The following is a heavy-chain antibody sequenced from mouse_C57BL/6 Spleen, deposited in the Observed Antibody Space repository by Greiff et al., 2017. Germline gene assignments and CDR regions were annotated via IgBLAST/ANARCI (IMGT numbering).Heavy chain of an antibody. D-gene: IGHD1-1*01. V-gene: IGHV1-9*01. CDR1: GYTFTGYW. CDR3: ARRGGPNYYSSRDWYFDV. Sequence: QVQLQQSGAELMKPGASVKLSCKATGYTFTGYWIEWVKQRPGHGLEWIGEILPGSGSTNYNEKFKGKATFTADTSSNTAYMQLSSLTTEDSAIYYCARRGGPNYYSSRDWYFDVWGTGTTVTVAS. CDR2: ILPGSGST. J-gene: IGHJ1*03.